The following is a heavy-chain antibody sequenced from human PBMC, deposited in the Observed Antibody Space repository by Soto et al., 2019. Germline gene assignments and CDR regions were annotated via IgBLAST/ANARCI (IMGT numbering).Heavy chain of an antibody. J-gene: IGHJ5*02. D-gene: IGHD4-17*01. CDR2: INTGNGNS. V-gene: IGHV1-3*04. CDR1: GYTFTRYA. Sequence: QVQLVQSGPEVKKPGASVKVSCKASGYTFTRYAMHWVRQAPGQGLEWMGWINTGNGNSHYSQKLQGRVTFTRDTSATTAYMALTGLRPEDTAIYVCARNVDYFDPWGQGTLVTVSS. CDR3: ARNVDYFDP.